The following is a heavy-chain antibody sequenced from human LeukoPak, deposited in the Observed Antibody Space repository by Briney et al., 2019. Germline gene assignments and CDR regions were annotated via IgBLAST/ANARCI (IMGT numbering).Heavy chain of an antibody. CDR1: GGTFSSYA. Sequence: GSSVKVSGKASGGTFSSYAISWVRQAPGQGLGWMGGIIPIFGTANYAQKFQGRVTITADESTSTAYMELSSLRSEDTAVYYCARGARRYPYCSSTSCLNWFDPWGQGTLVTVSS. CDR3: ARGARRYPYCSSTSCLNWFDP. CDR2: IIPIFGTA. V-gene: IGHV1-69*01. D-gene: IGHD2-2*01. J-gene: IGHJ5*02.